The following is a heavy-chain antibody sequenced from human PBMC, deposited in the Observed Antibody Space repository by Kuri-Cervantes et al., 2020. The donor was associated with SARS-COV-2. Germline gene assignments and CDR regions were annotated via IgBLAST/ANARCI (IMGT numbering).Heavy chain of an antibody. V-gene: IGHV4-59*08. Sequence: SETLSLTCAVYGGSFSGYYWSWIRQPPGKGLEWIGYIYYSGSTNYNPPLKSRVTISVDTSKNQFSLKLSSVTAADTAVYYCARHGIGYCSGGSCYSGEDYWGQGTLVTVSS. D-gene: IGHD2-15*01. CDR3: ARHGIGYCSGGSCYSGEDY. CDR1: GGSFSGYY. J-gene: IGHJ4*02. CDR2: IYYSGST.